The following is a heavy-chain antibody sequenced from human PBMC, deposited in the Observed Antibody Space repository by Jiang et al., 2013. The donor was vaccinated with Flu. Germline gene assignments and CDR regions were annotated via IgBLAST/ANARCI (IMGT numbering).Heavy chain of an antibody. CDR1: GGSISSGDYY. J-gene: IGHJ4*02. CDR3: ARDQGWSVAAAGNSLIIDY. D-gene: IGHD6-13*01. Sequence: GPGLVKPSQTLSLTCTVSGGSISSGDYYWSWIRQPPGKGLEWIGYIYYSGSTYYNPSLKSRVTISVDTSKNQFSLKLSSVTAADTAVYYCARDQGWSVAAAGNSLIIDYWGQGTLVTVSS. CDR2: IYYSGST. V-gene: IGHV4-30-4*08.